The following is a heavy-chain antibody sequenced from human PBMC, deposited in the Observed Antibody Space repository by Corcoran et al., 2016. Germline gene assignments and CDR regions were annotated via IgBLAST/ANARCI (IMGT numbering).Heavy chain of an antibody. CDR3: ARGRIRAIANYYYGMNV. J-gene: IGHJ6*02. CDR1: GFIVRGTY. D-gene: IGHD5-18*01. CDR2: IWSDDSA. V-gene: IGHV3-53*01. Sequence: EVQLVESGGGLIQPGGSLRLSCEASGFIVRGTYVSWVRQAPGKGLEWVSIIWSDDSASYADSVQGRFTMSRDNSKNMLYLQMNNLGAEDTALYYCARGRIRAIANYYYGMNVWGQGTAVTVSS.